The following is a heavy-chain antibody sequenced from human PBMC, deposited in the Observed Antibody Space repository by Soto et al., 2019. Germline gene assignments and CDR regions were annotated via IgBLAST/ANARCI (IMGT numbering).Heavy chain of an antibody. D-gene: IGHD6-19*01. V-gene: IGHV3-30*18. J-gene: IGHJ5*02. CDR1: GFTFSSYG. CDR2: ISYDGSNK. Sequence: GGSLRLSCAASGFTFSSYGMHWVRQAPGKGLKGVAVISYDGSNKYYADSVKGRFTISRDNSKNTLFLQMNSLRAEDTAVYYCAKGPENLMWLVLLHDNWFDPWGQGTLVTVSA. CDR3: AKGPENLMWLVLLHDNWFDP.